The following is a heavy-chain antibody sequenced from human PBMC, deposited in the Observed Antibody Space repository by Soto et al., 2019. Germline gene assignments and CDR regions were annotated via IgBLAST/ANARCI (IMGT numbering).Heavy chain of an antibody. J-gene: IGHJ5*02. CDR3: AKDRGDVVGPDP. D-gene: IGHD2-2*01. CDR1: GFTFSSYG. CDR2: ISYDGSNK. Sequence: QVQLVESGGGVVQPGRSLRLSCAASGFTFSSYGMHWVRQAPGKGLEWVAVISYDGSNKYYADSVKGRFTISRDTSKNTLYLQMNSLRAEDTAVYYCAKDRGDVVGPDPWGQGTLVAVSS. V-gene: IGHV3-30*18.